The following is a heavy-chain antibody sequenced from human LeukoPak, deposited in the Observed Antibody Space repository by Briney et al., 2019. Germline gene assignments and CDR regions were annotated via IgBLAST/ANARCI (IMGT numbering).Heavy chain of an antibody. J-gene: IGHJ4*02. CDR1: GFTFSSYW. CDR2: IKQDGSEK. Sequence: GGSLRLSCAASGFTFSSYWMSWVRQAPGKGLEWVANIKQDGSEKYYVDSVKGRFTISRDNAKNSLYLQMNSLRAEDTAVYYCARGGAAGTSRVYDYWGQGTPVTVSS. D-gene: IGHD6-13*01. CDR3: ARGGAAGTSRVYDY. V-gene: IGHV3-7*01.